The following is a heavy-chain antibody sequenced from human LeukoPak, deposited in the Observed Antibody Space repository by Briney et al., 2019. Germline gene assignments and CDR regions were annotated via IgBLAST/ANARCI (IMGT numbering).Heavy chain of an antibody. CDR1: GGSISSTNW. CDR2: IHHSGST. J-gene: IGHJ4*02. CDR3: ARASYSYDISGWVPFDY. Sequence: QASETLSLTCAVSGGSISSTNWWSWVRQPPGKGLEWIGEIHHSGSTNYNPSLKSRVTISVDTSKNQFSLKLSSVTAADTAVYYCARASYSYDISGWVPFDYWGQGTLATVSS. D-gene: IGHD3-22*01. V-gene: IGHV4-4*02.